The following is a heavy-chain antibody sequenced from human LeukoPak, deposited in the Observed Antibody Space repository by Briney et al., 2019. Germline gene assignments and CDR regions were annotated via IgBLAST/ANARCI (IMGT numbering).Heavy chain of an antibody. Sequence: PEGSLRLSCAASGFTFRTYSMNWVRQAPGKGLEWVSYISSSSSTIYYADSVKGRFTISRDNAKNSLDLLMNSLRAEDTAVYYCARGWIGPLVRLQLFDYWGQGTVVTVSS. CDR3: ARGWIGPLVRLQLFDY. CDR2: ISSSSSTI. D-gene: IGHD1-1*01. V-gene: IGHV3-48*01. J-gene: IGHJ4*02. CDR1: GFTFRTYS.